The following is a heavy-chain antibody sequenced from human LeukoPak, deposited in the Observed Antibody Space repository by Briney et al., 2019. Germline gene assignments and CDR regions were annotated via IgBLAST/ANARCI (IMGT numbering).Heavy chain of an antibody. D-gene: IGHD1-14*01. CDR1: GFTFSSYA. Sequence: GGSLRLSCAASGFTFSSYAMHWVRQAPGKGLEWVAVISYDGSNKYYADSVKGRFTISRDNSKNTLYLQMNSLRAEDTAVYYCARGAGTWIQQHHDYWGQGTLVTVSS. CDR2: ISYDGSNK. V-gene: IGHV3-30-3*01. CDR3: ARGAGTWIQQHHDY. J-gene: IGHJ4*02.